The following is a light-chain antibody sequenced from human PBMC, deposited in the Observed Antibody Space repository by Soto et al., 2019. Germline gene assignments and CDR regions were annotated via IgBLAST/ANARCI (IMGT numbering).Light chain of an antibody. V-gene: IGLV4-69*01. CDR1: SGHISYA. CDR2: LNSDGSH. J-gene: IGLJ1*01. CDR3: QTWGTGILV. Sequence: QPVLSQSPSASASLGSSFKLTCTLSSGHISYAIAWHQQQPEKGPRYLMKLNSDGSHSKGDGIPDRFSGSSSGAERYLTVSSLQSEDEADYYCQTWGTGILVFGTGTKVTVL.